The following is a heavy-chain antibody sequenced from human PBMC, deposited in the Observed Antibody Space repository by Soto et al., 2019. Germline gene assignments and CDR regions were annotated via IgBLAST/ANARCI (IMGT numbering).Heavy chain of an antibody. J-gene: IGHJ3*02. D-gene: IGHD3-10*01. CDR2: IWSDESRK. CDR3: VRGGGAAGAYDI. CDR1: GFTFSNYG. V-gene: IGHV3-33*01. Sequence: GGSLRLSCVASGFTFSNYGMHWVRQAPGKGLEWVTVIWSDESRKYYEDTLKGRFTISRDNSKNTLYLQMDRLRAEDTAVYYCVRGGGAAGAYDIWGQGTMVTVSS.